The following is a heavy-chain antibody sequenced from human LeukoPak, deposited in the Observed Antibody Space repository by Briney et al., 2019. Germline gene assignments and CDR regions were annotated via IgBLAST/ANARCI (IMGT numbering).Heavy chain of an antibody. D-gene: IGHD3-16*01. J-gene: IGHJ3*02. CDR1: GFTLSSYW. CDR2: INSDGSST. V-gene: IGHV3-74*01. Sequence: GGSLRLSCAASGFTLSSYWMHWVRQAPGKGLVWVSRINSDGSSTGYADSVKGRFTISRDNAKNTLYLQMNSLRAEDTAVYYCARETLINVDAFDIWGQGTMVPVSS. CDR3: ARETLINVDAFDI.